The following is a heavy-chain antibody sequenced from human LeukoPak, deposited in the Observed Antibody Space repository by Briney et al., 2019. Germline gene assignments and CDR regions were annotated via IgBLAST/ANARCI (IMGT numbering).Heavy chain of an antibody. CDR1: GFTFSSYA. J-gene: IGHJ3*02. Sequence: GGSLRLSCAASGFTFSSYAMTWVRQAPGKGLEWASTISGSGVTTYYADSVKGRFTISRDNSKNTLYLQMNSLRAEDTAVYYCAKGTVARFGEGDAFDIWGQGTMVTVSS. CDR3: AKGTVARFGEGDAFDI. D-gene: IGHD3-16*01. CDR2: ISGSGVTT. V-gene: IGHV3-23*01.